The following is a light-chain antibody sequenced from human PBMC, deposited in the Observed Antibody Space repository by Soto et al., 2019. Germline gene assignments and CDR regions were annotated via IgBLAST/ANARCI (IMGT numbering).Light chain of an antibody. Sequence: DIVMTQSPDSLAVSLGERATINCKSSQTVLYSSNNKNYLAWYQQKPGQPPKLLIYWASTRQSGVPDRFSGSASGTDFTLTISSLQAEDVAVYYCQQYYSTPLTFGGGTKVELK. J-gene: IGKJ4*01. CDR1: QTVLYSSNNKNY. V-gene: IGKV4-1*01. CDR3: QQYYSTPLT. CDR2: WAS.